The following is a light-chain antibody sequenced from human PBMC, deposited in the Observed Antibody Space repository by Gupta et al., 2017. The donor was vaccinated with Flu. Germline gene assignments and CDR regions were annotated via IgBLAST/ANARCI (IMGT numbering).Light chain of an antibody. CDR2: GAT. Sequence: EVVLTQSPDTLSLSPGERATRACRASQAVSAEFVAWYSQIPGHPTSLPIWGATNRTTGVIGRLSGTGSVTDFTRPWEGVEADDYDVHHCQPKGAFGQGTKVDIK. V-gene: IGKV3-20*01. CDR3: QPKGA. J-gene: IGKJ1*01. CDR1: QAVSAEF.